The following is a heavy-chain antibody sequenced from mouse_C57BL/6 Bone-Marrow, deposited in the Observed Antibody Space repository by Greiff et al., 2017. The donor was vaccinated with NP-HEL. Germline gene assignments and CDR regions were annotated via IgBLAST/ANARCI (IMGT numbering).Heavy chain of an antibody. CDR3: ARTLYGSSYPYYAMDY. CDR2: IWSGGST. CDR1: GFSLTSYG. J-gene: IGHJ4*01. V-gene: IGHV2-2*01. Sequence: VQLQQSGPGLVQPSQSLSITCTVSGFSLTSYGVHWVRQSPGKGLEWLGVIWSGGSTDYNAAFISRLSISKDNSKSQVFFKMNSLQADDTAIYYCARTLYGSSYPYYAMDYWGQGTSVTVSS. D-gene: IGHD1-1*01.